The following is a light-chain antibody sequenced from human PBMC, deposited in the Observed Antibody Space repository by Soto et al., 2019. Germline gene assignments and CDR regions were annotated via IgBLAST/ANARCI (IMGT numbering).Light chain of an antibody. J-gene: IGKJ1*01. CDR2: DAS. Sequence: DIQMTQSPSTLPASVGDRVTITCRASQSISSWLAWYQQKPGKAPKLLIYDASSLESGGPSRFSGSGSGTEFSLTISSRQTDDFATYYCQQAWTFGQGTKVEIK. CDR3: QQAWT. CDR1: QSISSW. V-gene: IGKV1-5*01.